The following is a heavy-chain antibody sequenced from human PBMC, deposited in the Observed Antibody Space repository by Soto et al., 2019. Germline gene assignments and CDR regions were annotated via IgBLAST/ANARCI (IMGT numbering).Heavy chain of an antibody. Sequence: SETLSLTCTVSGGSVSSGSYYWSWIRQPPGKGLEWIGYIYYSGSTNYNPSLKSRVTISVDTSKNQFSLKLSSVTAADTAVYYCARDYDSSGTFDYWGQGTLVTVSS. V-gene: IGHV4-61*01. CDR2: IYYSGST. D-gene: IGHD3-22*01. CDR1: GGSVSSGSYY. J-gene: IGHJ4*02. CDR3: ARDYDSSGTFDY.